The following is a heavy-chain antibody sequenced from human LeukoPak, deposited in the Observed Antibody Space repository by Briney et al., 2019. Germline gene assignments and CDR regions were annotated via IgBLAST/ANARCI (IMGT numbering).Heavy chain of an antibody. Sequence: GGSLRLSCAVSGFTFGSYWIHWVRQAPGKGLVWVSRFSNDEGRTVYADSVKGRFTISRDNAKNTRYLQMDSLRAADTAVYYCARDYYYGLDVWGQGTTVTVSS. V-gene: IGHV3-74*01. CDR1: GFTFGSYW. CDR2: FSNDEGRT. CDR3: ARDYYYGLDV. J-gene: IGHJ6*02.